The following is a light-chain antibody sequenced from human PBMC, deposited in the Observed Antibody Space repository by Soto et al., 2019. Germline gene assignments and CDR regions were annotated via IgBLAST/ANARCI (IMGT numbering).Light chain of an antibody. CDR3: SSYTSSGTWV. CDR2: EVS. J-gene: IGLJ3*02. V-gene: IGLV2-14*01. Sequence: QSALTQPASVSGSPGQSITIPCTGTSSDVGGYNYVSWYHHHPGKAPKLIIYEVSNRPSGVSNRFSGSKSGNTASLTFSGLQAEDEADYHCSSYTSSGTWVFGGGTELTVL. CDR1: SSDVGGYNY.